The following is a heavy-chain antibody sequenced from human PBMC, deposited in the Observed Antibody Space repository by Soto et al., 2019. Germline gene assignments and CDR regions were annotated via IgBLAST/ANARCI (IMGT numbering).Heavy chain of an antibody. CDR3: ARGRITATTDDF. V-gene: IGHV4-34*01. CDR2: IHHSGIT. J-gene: IGHJ4*02. Sequence: SETLSLTCAVYGGPFSDYHWTWIRQPPGKGLEWIGEIHHSGITNYNPSLKSRVTISVDTSKNQFSLNLSSVTAADTAVYYCARGRITATTDDFWGQGTLVTVSS. CDR1: GGPFSDYH. D-gene: IGHD1-20*01.